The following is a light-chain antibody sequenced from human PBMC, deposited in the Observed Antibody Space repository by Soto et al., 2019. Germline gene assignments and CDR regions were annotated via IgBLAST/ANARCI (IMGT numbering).Light chain of an antibody. J-gene: IGLJ2*01. CDR3: CSYAGSDTLCV. V-gene: IGLV2-11*01. CDR2: DVN. CDR1: SSDVGGYNY. Sequence: QSALAQPRSVSGSPGQSVTISCTGTSSDVGGYNYVSWYQQHPGKAPKLMIYDVNKRPSGVPDRFSGSKSDNTASLTISGLQAEDEADYYCCSYAGSDTLCVFGGGTKLTVL.